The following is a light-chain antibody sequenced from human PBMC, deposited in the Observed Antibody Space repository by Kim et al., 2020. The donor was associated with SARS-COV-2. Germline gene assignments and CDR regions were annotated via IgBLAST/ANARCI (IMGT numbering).Light chain of an antibody. CDR2: GAS. V-gene: IGKV3-20*01. CDR3: QQYTTSPPAYT. Sequence: PAESSTLSCRASQSISSEFLAWYQQISGQPPRLLIFGASNRAAGIPDRFSGGGSGTDFTLTITRLEPADSAVYYCQQYTTSPPAYTFGQGTKLEI. J-gene: IGKJ2*01. CDR1: QSISSEF.